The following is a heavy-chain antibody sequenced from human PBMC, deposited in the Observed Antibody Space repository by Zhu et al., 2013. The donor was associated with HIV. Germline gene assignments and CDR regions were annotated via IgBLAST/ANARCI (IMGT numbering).Heavy chain of an antibody. CDR1: GGTFSSYA. CDR3: ARVVKFDGSGSMDY. V-gene: IGHV1-69*01. Sequence: QVQLVQSGAEVKKPGSSVKVSCKASGGTFSSYAISWVRQAPGQGLEWMGGIIPIFGTANNAQKFQGRVAITADESTSTAYMELSSLRSEDTAVYYCARVVKFDGSGSMDYWGQGNPGHRLL. CDR2: IIPIFGTA. J-gene: IGHJ4*02. D-gene: IGHD3-10*01.